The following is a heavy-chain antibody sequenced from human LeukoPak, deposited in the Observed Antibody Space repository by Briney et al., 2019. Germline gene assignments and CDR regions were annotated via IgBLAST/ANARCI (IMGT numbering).Heavy chain of an antibody. D-gene: IGHD3-16*01. CDR1: GGSISSSSYS. CDR3: ARGGGGMRIYGKNWFDP. CDR2: VYYSGST. Sequence: SDTLSLTCTVSGGSISSSSYSWGWIRQPPGKGLEWIGSVYYSGSTNNNPSLKSRVTISVDTSKNQFSLKLSSVTAADTAVYYCARGGGGMRIYGKNWFDPWGQGTLVTVSS. J-gene: IGHJ5*02. V-gene: IGHV4-39*07.